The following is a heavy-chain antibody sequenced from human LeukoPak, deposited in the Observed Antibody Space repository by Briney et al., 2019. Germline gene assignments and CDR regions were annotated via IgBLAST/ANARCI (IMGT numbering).Heavy chain of an antibody. V-gene: IGHV1-69*13. CDR3: ARRTNLAADWYFDL. D-gene: IGHD1-1*01. Sequence: ASVKVSCKASGGTFSSYAISWVRQAPGQGLEWMGGIIPIFGTANYAQKFQGRVTITADESTSTAYMELSSLRSEDTAVYYCARRTNLAADWYFDLWGRGTLVTVSS. CDR1: GGTFSSYA. J-gene: IGHJ2*01. CDR2: IIPIFGTA.